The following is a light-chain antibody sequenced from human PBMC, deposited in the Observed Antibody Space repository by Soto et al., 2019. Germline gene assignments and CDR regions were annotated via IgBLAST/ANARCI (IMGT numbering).Light chain of an antibody. CDR1: QSVSSN. V-gene: IGKV3-15*01. J-gene: IGKJ5*01. CDR2: GAS. CDR3: QQYNNWPLT. Sequence: EIVMTQSPATLSVSPGERATLSCRASQSVSSNLAWYQQKPGQAPRLLIYGASSRATGIPVRFSGSGSGTEFTLTISSLQSEDFAVYSCQQYNNWPLTFAQGTRWRL.